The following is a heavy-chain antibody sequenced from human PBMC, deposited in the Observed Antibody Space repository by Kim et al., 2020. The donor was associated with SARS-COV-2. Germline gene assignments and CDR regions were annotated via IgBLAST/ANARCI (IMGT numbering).Heavy chain of an antibody. J-gene: IGHJ5*02. Sequence: GGSLRLSCAASGFTFSSYAMHWVRQAPGKGLEWVAVISYDGSNKYYADSVKGRFTISRDNSKNTLYLQMNSLRAEDTAVYYCARDFLVVRGENWFDPWG. V-gene: IGHV3-30*04. D-gene: IGHD3-10*01. CDR2: ISYDGSNK. CDR1: GFTFSSYA. CDR3: ARDFLVVRGENWFDP.